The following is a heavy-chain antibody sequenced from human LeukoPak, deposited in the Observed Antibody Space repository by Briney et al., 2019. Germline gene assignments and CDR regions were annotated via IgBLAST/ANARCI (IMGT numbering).Heavy chain of an antibody. CDR1: GGSLSNYY. CDR2: ISSTGVT. CDR3: ARDPGDRWPPSLGSY. Sequence: SETLSLTCTVSGGSLSNYYWSWIRQPPGKGLEWIGEISSTGVTNYNPSLGSRVTISLDTSTSALSLRLTSVTAADTAMYFCARDPGDRWPPSLGSYWGQGTPVTVSS. D-gene: IGHD2-21*02. V-gene: IGHV4-59*01. J-gene: IGHJ4*02.